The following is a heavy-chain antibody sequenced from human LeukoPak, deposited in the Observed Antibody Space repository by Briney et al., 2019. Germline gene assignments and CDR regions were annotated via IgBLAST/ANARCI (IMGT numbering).Heavy chain of an antibody. CDR2: IIPILGIA. CDR3: ARADNYGDYVGDY. D-gene: IGHD4-17*01. V-gene: IGHV1-69*04. CDR1: GGTFSSYA. J-gene: IGHJ4*02. Sequence: SVKVSCKASGGTFSSYAISWVRQAPGQGLEWIGRIIPILGIANYAQKFQGRVTITADKSTSTAYMELSSLRSEDTAVYYCARADNYGDYVGDYWGQGTLVTVSS.